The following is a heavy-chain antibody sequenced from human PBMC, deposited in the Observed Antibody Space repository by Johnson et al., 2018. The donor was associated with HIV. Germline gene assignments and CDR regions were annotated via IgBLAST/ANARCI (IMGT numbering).Heavy chain of an antibody. Sequence: EVQLVESGGGVVQPGGSLRLSCAASGFTFSSYDMHWVRQATGKGLEWVSAIGNAGDTYYPGSVKGRFTISRDSAKNSLYLQMNSLRAEDRAVYYCARGVPREDYYDSSGLNCDAFDIWGQGTMVTVSS. CDR3: ARGVPREDYYDSSGLNCDAFDI. CDR1: GFTFSSYD. CDR2: IGNAGDT. D-gene: IGHD3-22*01. J-gene: IGHJ3*02. V-gene: IGHV3-13*01.